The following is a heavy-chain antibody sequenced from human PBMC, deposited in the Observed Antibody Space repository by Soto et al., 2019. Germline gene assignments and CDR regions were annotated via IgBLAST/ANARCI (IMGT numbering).Heavy chain of an antibody. D-gene: IGHD3-10*01. CDR3: ASTTTMVRGVIGFYGMDV. J-gene: IGHJ6*02. V-gene: IGHV1-18*04. CDR2: ISAYNGNT. CDR1: GYTFTSYG. Sequence: ASVKVSCKASGYTFTSYGISWVRPAPGQGLEWMGWISAYNGNTNYAQKLQGRVTMTTDTSTSTAYMELRSLRSDDTAVYYCASTTTMVRGVIGFYGMDVWGQGTTVTVSS.